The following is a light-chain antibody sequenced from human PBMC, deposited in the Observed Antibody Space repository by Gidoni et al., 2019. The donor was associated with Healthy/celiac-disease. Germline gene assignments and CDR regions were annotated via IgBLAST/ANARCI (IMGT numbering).Light chain of an antibody. Sequence: ATRRTQTPSSFSASTGDRVTITCRASQGISSYLAWYQHKPGKAPKLLIYAASTLQSGVPSRFSGSGSGTDFTLTISCLQSEDFATYYCQQYYSYPPTFXXXTKVEIK. CDR2: AAS. CDR3: QQYYSYPPT. V-gene: IGKV1-8*01. CDR1: QGISSY. J-gene: IGKJ1*01.